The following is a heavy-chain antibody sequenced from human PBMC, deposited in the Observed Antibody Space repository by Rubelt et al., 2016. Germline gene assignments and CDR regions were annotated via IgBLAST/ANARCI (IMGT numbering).Heavy chain of an antibody. CDR2: VWGTVT. Sequence: QVQLQESGPGLVKPSETLSLICTVSGGSISSSYWSWIRQPPGKGLEWIGDVWGTVTRYTPSLWGRVTMSVDPSKNQFSRKLTSVTAADTAVYYCAIYTAGGAGRSYWGRGSLVSVSS. J-gene: IGHJ4*02. V-gene: IGHV4-59*03. CDR1: GGSISSSY. D-gene: IGHD3-10*01. CDR3: AIYTAGGAGRSY.